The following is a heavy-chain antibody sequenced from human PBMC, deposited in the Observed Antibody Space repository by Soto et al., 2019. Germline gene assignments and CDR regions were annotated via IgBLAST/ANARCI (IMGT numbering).Heavy chain of an antibody. CDR3: ARDFQSGRRGYYYYYMDV. D-gene: IGHD3-16*01. J-gene: IGHJ6*03. CDR2: ISSSSSTI. V-gene: IGHV3-48*01. CDR1: GFTFSSYS. Sequence: VQLVESGGGLVQPGGSLRLSCAASGFTFSSYSMNWVRQAPGKGLEWVSYISSSSSTIYYADSVKGRFTISRDNAKNSLYLQMNSLRAEDTAVYYCARDFQSGRRGYYYYYMDVWGKGTTVTVSS.